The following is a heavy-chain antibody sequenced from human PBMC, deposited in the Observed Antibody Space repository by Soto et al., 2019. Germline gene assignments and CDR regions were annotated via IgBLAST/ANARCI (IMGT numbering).Heavy chain of an antibody. CDR2: INSDGSHT. CDR1: GLSFNIYW. Sequence: DVQLVESGGGVVQPGGSLRLSCAASGLSFNIYWMHWVRQVPGKGLVWLARINSDGSHTIYVDSVKGRFTISRDNAKNTVLLQMDSLRDEDTGVYYCAGGTACLDVWGQGTTVTVSS. CDR3: AGGTACLDV. J-gene: IGHJ6*02. V-gene: IGHV3-74*01.